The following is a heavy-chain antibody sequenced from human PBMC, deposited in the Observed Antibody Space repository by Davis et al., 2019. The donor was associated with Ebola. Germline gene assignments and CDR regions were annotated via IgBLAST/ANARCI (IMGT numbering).Heavy chain of an antibody. J-gene: IGHJ4*02. CDR2: ISYDGSNK. Sequence: GGSLRLSCAASGFTFSNYAMHWVRQAPGKGLEWVAVISYDGSNKYYADSVKGRFTISRDNSKNTLYLQMNSLRVEDTAVYYCATLPGYYWGQGTLVTVSS. CDR1: GFTFSNYA. D-gene: IGHD1-26*01. CDR3: ATLPGYY. V-gene: IGHV3-30-3*01.